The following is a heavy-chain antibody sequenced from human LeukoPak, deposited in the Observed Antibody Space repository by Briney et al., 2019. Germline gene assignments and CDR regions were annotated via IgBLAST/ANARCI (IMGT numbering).Heavy chain of an antibody. J-gene: IGHJ4*02. D-gene: IGHD3-9*01. CDR2: ISGSGGST. V-gene: IGHV3-23*01. CDR3: AKDLHYDILTGYYSGGFDY. CDR1: GFTFSSYA. Sequence: GVSLRLSCAASGFTFSSYAMSWVRQAPGKGLEWVSAISGSGGSTYYADSVKGRFTISRDNSKNTLYLQMNSLRAEDTAVYYCAKDLHYDILTGYYSGGFDYWGQGTLVTVSS.